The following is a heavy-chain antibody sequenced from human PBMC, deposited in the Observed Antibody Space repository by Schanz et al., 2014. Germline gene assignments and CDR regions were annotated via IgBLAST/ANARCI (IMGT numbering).Heavy chain of an antibody. Sequence: EVQLVESGGGLVQPGRSLRLSCAASGFTFDDHAMHWVRQVPGKGLEWVSSIYINSGSTNYADSVKGRFAISRDNAKNTLYLQMNSLRAEDTAVYYCAKDPHRDYGGKPQAFDIWGQGTMVTVSS. V-gene: IGHV3-9*01. CDR1: GFTFDDHA. J-gene: IGHJ3*02. D-gene: IGHD4-17*01. CDR2: IYINSGST. CDR3: AKDPHRDYGGKPQAFDI.